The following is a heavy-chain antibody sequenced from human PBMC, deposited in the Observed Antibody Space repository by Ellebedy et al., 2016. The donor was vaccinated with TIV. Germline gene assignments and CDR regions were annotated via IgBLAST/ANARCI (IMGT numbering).Heavy chain of an antibody. V-gene: IGHV3-13*01. CDR2: IGTAGDT. CDR3: ARDKPAAGRDYFHYYGMDV. CDR1: GFTFSRHD. D-gene: IGHD6-13*01. J-gene: IGHJ6*02. Sequence: GGSLRLXXAASGFTFSRHDMHWVRQATGKGLEWVSAIGTAGDTYYPGSVKGRFTISRENAKNSLYLQMNSLRAEDTAVYYCARDKPAAGRDYFHYYGMDVWGQGTTVTVSS.